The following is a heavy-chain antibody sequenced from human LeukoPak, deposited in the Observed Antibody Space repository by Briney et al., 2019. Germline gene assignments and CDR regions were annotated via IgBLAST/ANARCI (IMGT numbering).Heavy chain of an antibody. CDR1: GGSISSYY. CDR2: IYYSGST. Sequence: SETLSLTCTVSGGSISSYYWSWIRQPPGKGLEWIGYIYYSGSTNYNPSLKSRVTISVDTSKNQFSLKLSSVTAADTAVYYCASAGYCSSTSCYHRTNWFDPWGQGTLVTVSS. V-gene: IGHV4-59*12. CDR3: ASAGYCSSTSCYHRTNWFDP. D-gene: IGHD2-2*01. J-gene: IGHJ5*02.